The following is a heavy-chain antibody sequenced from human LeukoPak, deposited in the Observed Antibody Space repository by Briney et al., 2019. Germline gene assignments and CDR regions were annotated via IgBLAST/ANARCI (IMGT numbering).Heavy chain of an antibody. CDR3: AKDRATMAYIVGAANDY. J-gene: IGHJ4*02. V-gene: IGHV3-30*02. CDR1: GFTFSSYG. CDR2: IRYDGSNK. Sequence: GGSLRLSCAASGFTFSSYGMLWVRQAPGKGLEWVAFIRYDGSNKYYADSVKGRFTISRDNSKNTLYLQMNSLRAEDAAVYYCAKDRATMAYIVGAANDYWGQGTLVTVSS. D-gene: IGHD1-26*01.